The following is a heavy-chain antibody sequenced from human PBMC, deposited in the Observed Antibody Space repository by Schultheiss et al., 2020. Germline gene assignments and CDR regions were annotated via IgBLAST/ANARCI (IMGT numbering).Heavy chain of an antibody. CDR3: ARDPRYCSSTSCLRNYYGMDV. CDR2: INPNSGGT. CDR1: GYTFTGYY. V-gene: IGHV1-2*04. Sequence: ASVKVSCKASGYTFTGYYMHWVRQAPGQGLEWMGWINPNSGGTNYAQKFQGWVTMTRDTSISTAYMELSRLRSDDTAVYYCARDPRYCSSTSCLRNYYGMDVWGQGTTVTVSS. J-gene: IGHJ6*02. D-gene: IGHD2-2*01.